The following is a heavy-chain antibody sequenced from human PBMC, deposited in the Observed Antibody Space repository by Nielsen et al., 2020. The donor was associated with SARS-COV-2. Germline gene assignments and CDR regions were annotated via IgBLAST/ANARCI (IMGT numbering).Heavy chain of an antibody. J-gene: IGHJ3*02. CDR3: AREQVTAITGDAFDI. Sequence: GESLKISCAASGFTFSSYGMHWVRQAPGKGLEWVAVIWYDGSNKYYADSVKGRFTISRDNAKNSLYLQMNSLRAEDTAVYYCAREQVTAITGDAFDIWGQGTMVTVSS. CDR1: GFTFSSYG. CDR2: IWYDGSNK. V-gene: IGHV3-33*08. D-gene: IGHD2-21*02.